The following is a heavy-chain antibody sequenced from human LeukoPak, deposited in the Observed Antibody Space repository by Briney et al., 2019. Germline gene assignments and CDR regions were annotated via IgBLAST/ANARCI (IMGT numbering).Heavy chain of an antibody. CDR3: ARIFRYQLVDYYALDV. J-gene: IGHJ6*02. V-gene: IGHV3-21*01. CDR2: ISSNSGYI. CDR1: GFSFSDYA. Sequence: PGGSLRLSCAASGFSFSDYAMDWVRQAPGKGLEWVSAISSNSGYIYYAESWKDRFTIPRDNAKSSVSLQMNSLRDDDTAVYYCARIFRYQLVDYYALDVWGQGTTVTVSS. D-gene: IGHD2-2*01.